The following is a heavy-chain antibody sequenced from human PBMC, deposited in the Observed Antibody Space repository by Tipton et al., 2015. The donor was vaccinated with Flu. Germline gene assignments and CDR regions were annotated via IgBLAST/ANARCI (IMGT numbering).Heavy chain of an antibody. CDR3: ARGRESSGYYGGLGF. V-gene: IGHV3-20*04. CDR2: INWNGGAR. CDR1: GFTFDDHG. J-gene: IGHJ4*02. Sequence: SLRLSCSGSGFTFDDHGMNWVRQAPGKGLEWVSGINWNGGARGYGDSVEGRFTVSRDNAKNSLYLQMDSLRPEDTALYYCARGRESSGYYGGLGFWGQGVQVIVSS. D-gene: IGHD3-22*01.